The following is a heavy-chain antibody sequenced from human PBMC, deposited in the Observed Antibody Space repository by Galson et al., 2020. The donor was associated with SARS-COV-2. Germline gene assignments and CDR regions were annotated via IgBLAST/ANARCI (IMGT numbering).Heavy chain of an antibody. CDR2: INHSGST. Sequence: SQTLSLTCAVYGGSFSGYYWNWIRQPPGKGLEWLGEINHSGSTNYNPSLKSRITISVDTSKNQFSLKLSSVTAADTAVYYCARRRIQLWSYFDYWCQGTLVTVSS. J-gene: IGHJ4*02. CDR3: ARRRIQLWSYFDY. D-gene: IGHD5-18*01. V-gene: IGHV4-34*01. CDR1: GGSFSGYY.